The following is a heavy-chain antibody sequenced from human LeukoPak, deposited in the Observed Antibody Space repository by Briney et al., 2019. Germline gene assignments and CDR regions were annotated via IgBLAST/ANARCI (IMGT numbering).Heavy chain of an antibody. Sequence: SETLSLTCAVYGGSFSGYYWSWIRQPPGKGLEWIGEINHSGSTNYNPSLKSRVTISVDTSKNQFSLKLSSVTAADTAVYYCARDGGSSSPLDAFDIWGQGTMVTVSS. CDR2: INHSGST. V-gene: IGHV4-34*01. CDR3: ARDGGSSSPLDAFDI. D-gene: IGHD2-15*01. CDR1: GGSFSGYY. J-gene: IGHJ3*02.